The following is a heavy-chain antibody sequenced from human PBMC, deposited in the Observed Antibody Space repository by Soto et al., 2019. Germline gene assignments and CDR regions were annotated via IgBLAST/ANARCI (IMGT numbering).Heavy chain of an antibody. CDR1: GFSLSTSGVG. CDR3: AHEEVGVYGDYGPRGDAFDI. V-gene: IGHV2-5*02. CDR2: IYWDDDK. D-gene: IGHD4-17*01. J-gene: IGHJ3*02. Sequence: SGPTLVKPTQTLTLTCTFSGFSLSTSGVGVGWIRQPPGKALEWLALIYWDDDKRYSPSLKSRLTITKDTSKNQVVLTMTNMDPVDTATYYCAHEEVGVYGDYGPRGDAFDIWGQGTMVTVSS.